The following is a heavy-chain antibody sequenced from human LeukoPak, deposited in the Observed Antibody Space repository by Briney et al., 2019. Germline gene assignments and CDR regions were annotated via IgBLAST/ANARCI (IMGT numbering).Heavy chain of an antibody. CDR1: GYTFTAYY. Sequence: VASVKVSCKASGYTFTAYYMHWVRQAPGQGLEWVGWINPKTGGTDYAQRFQGSVTMTRDTSINTAYMELNRLKFDDTAVFYCARARGLIYSDYDLFDYWGQGTLVTVSS. CDR2: INPKTGGT. J-gene: IGHJ4*02. V-gene: IGHV1-2*02. D-gene: IGHD5-12*01. CDR3: ARARGLIYSDYDLFDY.